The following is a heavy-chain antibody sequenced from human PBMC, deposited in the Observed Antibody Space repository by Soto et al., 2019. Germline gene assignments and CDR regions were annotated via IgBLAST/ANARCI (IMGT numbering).Heavy chain of an antibody. J-gene: IGHJ5*02. V-gene: IGHV1-69*13. CDR1: GGTFSTYA. CDR3: ARASGSSYWFDP. D-gene: IGHD1-26*01. CDR2: IIPMFGTA. Sequence: SVKVSCKAPGGTFSTYAISWVRQAPGQGLEWMGGIIPMFGTANYAQRFQDRVTITADESTNTVYMELRSLRSDDTAVYYCARASGSSYWFDPWGQGTLVTSPQ.